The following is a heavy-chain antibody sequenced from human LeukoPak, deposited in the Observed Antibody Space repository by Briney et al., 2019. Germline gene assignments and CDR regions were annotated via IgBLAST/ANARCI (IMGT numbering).Heavy chain of an antibody. Sequence: GASVKVSCKASGYTFTGYYMHWVRQAPGQGLEWRGRINPNSGGTNYAQKFQGRVTMTRDTSISTAYMELSRLRSDDTAVYYCARARQHTYYYDSSGYYYFDYWGQGTLVTVSS. CDR1: GYTFTGYY. J-gene: IGHJ4*02. CDR3: ARARQHTYYYDSSGYYYFDY. CDR2: INPNSGGT. V-gene: IGHV1-2*06. D-gene: IGHD3-22*01.